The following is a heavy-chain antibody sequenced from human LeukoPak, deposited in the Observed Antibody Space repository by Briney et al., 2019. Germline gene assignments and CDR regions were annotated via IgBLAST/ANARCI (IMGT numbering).Heavy chain of an antibody. V-gene: IGHV3-NL1*01. CDR3: ARRAGAYSHPYDY. J-gene: IGHJ4*02. CDR2: IYSDNT. Sequence: GGSLRLSCAASGFTFSNYGMHWVRQAPGKGLEWVSFIYSDNTHYSDSVKGRFTISRDNSKNTLYLQMNSLRAEDTAVYYCARRAGAYSHPYDYWGQGTLVTVSS. D-gene: IGHD4/OR15-4a*01. CDR1: GFTFSNYG.